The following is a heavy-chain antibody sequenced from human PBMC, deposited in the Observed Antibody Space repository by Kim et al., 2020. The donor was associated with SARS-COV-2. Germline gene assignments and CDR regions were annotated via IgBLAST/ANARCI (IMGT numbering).Heavy chain of an antibody. CDR1: GFTFSSYG. V-gene: IGHV3-33*01. J-gene: IGHJ4*02. CDR3: ARDLGMGVVAAATFDY. Sequence: GGSLRLSCAASGFTFSSYGMHWVRQAPGKGLEWVAVIWYDGSNKYYADSVKGRFTISRDNSKNTLYLQMNSLRAEDTAVYYCARDLGMGVVAAATFDYWGQGTLVTVSS. CDR2: IWYDGSNK. D-gene: IGHD2-15*01.